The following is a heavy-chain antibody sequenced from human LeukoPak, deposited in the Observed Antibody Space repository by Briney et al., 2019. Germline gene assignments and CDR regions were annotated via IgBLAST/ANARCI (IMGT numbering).Heavy chain of an antibody. CDR2: ILSKTSGEAT. J-gene: IGHJ4*02. CDR3: TWRGASFDY. Sequence: GGSLRLSCAGSGFTFSDAWATWVRQAPGKGLEWIGRILSKTSGEATEYAAPVKARFTISRDDSKNMVYLQMNSLKTEDTAVYYCTWRGASFDYWGRGTLVTVSS. CDR1: GFTFSDAW. D-gene: IGHD3-10*01. V-gene: IGHV3-15*01.